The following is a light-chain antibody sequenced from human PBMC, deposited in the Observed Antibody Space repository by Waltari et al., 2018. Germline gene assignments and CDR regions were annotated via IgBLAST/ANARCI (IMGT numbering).Light chain of an antibody. V-gene: IGKV3-15*01. J-gene: IGKJ4*01. CDR2: ATS. CDR3: QQYNNWPPAT. CDR1: QSVSSN. Sequence: EIVMTQSPATLSVSPGESATLSCRASQSVSSNLAWYQQKPGQAPRLLIYATSTRATGVPDRFSGSGSETEFTLTISSLQSEDFAVYYCQQYNNWPPATFGGGTKVEIK.